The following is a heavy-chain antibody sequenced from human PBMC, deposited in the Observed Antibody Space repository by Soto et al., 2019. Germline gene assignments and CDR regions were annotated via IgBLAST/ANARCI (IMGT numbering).Heavy chain of an antibody. D-gene: IGHD3-3*01. J-gene: IGHJ6*02. Sequence: ASVKVSCKASGYPFTRYSIRWVRQAPGQGLEWMGWISGYNGDTEYSKNFQGRLTMTIDTSTTTASMELRSLRSDDTAVYYCARASLTIFGAPYGMDVWGQGTPVTVSS. CDR2: ISGYNGDT. V-gene: IGHV1-18*04. CDR3: ARASLTIFGAPYGMDV. CDR1: GYPFTRYS.